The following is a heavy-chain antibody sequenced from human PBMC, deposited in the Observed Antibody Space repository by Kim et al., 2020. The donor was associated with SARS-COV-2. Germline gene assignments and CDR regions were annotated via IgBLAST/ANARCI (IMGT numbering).Heavy chain of an antibody. Sequence: GGSLRLSCAASGFTFSSYDMHWVRQATGKGLEWVSAIGTAGDTYYPGSVKGRFTISRENAKNSLYLQMNSLGAGDTAVYYCAREGAVDIVATADYWGQGTLVTVSS. J-gene: IGHJ4*02. V-gene: IGHV3-13*04. CDR3: AREGAVDIVATADY. CDR1: GFTFSSYD. D-gene: IGHD5-12*01. CDR2: IGTAGDT.